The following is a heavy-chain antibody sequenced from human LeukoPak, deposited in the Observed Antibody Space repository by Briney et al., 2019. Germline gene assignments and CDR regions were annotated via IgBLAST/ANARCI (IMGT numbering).Heavy chain of an antibody. CDR2: INSDASST. CDR1: GFTFSSYW. J-gene: IGHJ3*01. CDR3: ARVQGHPPNGLDA. V-gene: IGHV3-74*01. D-gene: IGHD2-8*01. Sequence: GGSLRLSCAASGFTFSSYWMHWVRQAPGKGLVWVSRINSDASSTSYADSVKGRFTISRDNAKNTLYLQMNSLRAEDTAVYYCARVQGHPPNGLDAWGQGTMVTVSS.